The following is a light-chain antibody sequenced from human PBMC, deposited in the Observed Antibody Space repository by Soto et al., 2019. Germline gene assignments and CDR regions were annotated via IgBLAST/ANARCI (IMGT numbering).Light chain of an antibody. V-gene: IGKV3-20*01. CDR2: GVS. CDR1: QSVSSSY. J-gene: IGKJ1*01. Sequence: EIVLTQSPGTLSLSPGERATLSCRASQSVSSSYLAWYQQKPGQAPRLLIYGVSSRATGIPDRFSGSGSGTDFTLTISRLEPEDFAVYHCQQYYKSPWTFGQGTKVEIK. CDR3: QQYYKSPWT.